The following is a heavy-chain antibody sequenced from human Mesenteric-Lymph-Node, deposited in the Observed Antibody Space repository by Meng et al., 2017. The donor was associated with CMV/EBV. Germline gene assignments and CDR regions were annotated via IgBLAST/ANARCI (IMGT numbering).Heavy chain of an antibody. CDR3: ARRRDGYIYFDY. V-gene: IGHV4-4*02. Sequence: TWGVSGGYISSRNWWSWVRQPPGKGLEWIGEIYHSGGTNYNPSLKSRVTISVDKSKNQFSLKLSSVTAADTAVYYCARRRDGYIYFDYWGQGTLVTVSS. CDR2: IYHSGGT. CDR1: GGYISSRNW. D-gene: IGHD5-24*01. J-gene: IGHJ4*02.